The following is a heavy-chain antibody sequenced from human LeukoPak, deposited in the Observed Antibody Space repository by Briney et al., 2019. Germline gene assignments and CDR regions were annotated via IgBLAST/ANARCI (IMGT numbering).Heavy chain of an antibody. V-gene: IGHV1-69*13. CDR3: ARDFYGSGREFDP. J-gene: IGHJ5*02. CDR2: IIPIFGTA. CDR1: GYTFSSYA. D-gene: IGHD3-10*01. Sequence: SVKVSCKASGYTFSSYAISWVRQAPGQGLEWMGGIIPIFGTANYAQKFQGRVTITADESTSTAYMELSSLRSEDTAVYYCARDFYGSGREFDPWGQGTLVTVSS.